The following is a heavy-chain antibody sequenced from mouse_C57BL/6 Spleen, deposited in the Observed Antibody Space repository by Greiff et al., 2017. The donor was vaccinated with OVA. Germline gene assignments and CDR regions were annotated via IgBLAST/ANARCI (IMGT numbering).Heavy chain of an antibody. CDR3: ASNYDDRYFDV. CDR1: GFTFSSYT. J-gene: IGHJ1*03. D-gene: IGHD2-4*01. V-gene: IGHV5-9*01. Sequence: EVQLVESGGGLVKPGGSLKLSCAASGFTFSSYTMSWVRQTPEKRLEWVATISGGGGNTYYPDSVKGRFTISRDNAKNTLYLQMSSLRSEDTALYYCASNYDDRYFDVWGTGTTVTVSS. CDR2: ISGGGGNT.